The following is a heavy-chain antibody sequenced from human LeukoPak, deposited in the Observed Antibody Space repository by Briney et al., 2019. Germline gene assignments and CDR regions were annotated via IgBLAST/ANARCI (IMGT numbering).Heavy chain of an antibody. J-gene: IGHJ3*02. CDR2: ISESGNKT. V-gene: IGHV3-23*01. Sequence: PGGSLRLSCTVYGFTFSDFAMSWVRQPPGEGLEWVSAISESGNKTYYADSVRGRFTISRDNSKSTLFLYMNSLRVDDTAVYYCARARGGDYTDHDWSDAFDIWGQGTMVTVSS. CDR1: GFTFSDFA. D-gene: IGHD4-17*01. CDR3: ARARGGDYTDHDWSDAFDI.